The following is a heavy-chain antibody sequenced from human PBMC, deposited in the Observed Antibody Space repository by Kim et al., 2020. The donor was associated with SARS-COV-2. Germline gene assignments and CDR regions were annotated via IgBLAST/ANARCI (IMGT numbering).Heavy chain of an antibody. J-gene: IGHJ6*04. Sequence: GSRTLYADSVKGRFTISRDNAKNTLYLEMNSLRVEDTAVYYCVRAAGGGVWGKGTTVTVAS. V-gene: IGHV3-74*01. D-gene: IGHD2-15*01. CDR2: GSRT. CDR3: VRAAGGGV.